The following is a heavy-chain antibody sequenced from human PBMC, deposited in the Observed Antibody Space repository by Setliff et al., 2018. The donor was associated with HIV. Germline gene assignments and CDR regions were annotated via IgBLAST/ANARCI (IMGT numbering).Heavy chain of an antibody. CDR2: TYFRSKWYF. Sequence: SQTLSLTCAISGDSVSSNNAAWNWIRQSPLRGLEWLGRTYFRSKWYFDYAVSVKSRIIINPDTSKNQFSLHLNSVTPEDTAVYYCARGSYGSVLLWDQGTLVTVSS. D-gene: IGHD6-19*01. V-gene: IGHV6-1*01. CDR1: GDSVSSNNAA. J-gene: IGHJ4*02. CDR3: ARGSYGSVLL.